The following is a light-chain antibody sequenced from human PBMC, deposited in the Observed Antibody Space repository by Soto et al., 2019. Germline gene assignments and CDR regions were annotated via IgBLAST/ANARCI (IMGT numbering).Light chain of an antibody. Sequence: DIQLTQPPSSLSASVGDRVTISCRASQSMSDSLNWYQQKSGKAPKLLIYSGSTLETGVPSRFSGSGSGTDFTLTISSLQPEDFGTYFCQQSYSNSYTFGQGTTLEIK. J-gene: IGKJ2*01. V-gene: IGKV1-39*01. CDR1: QSMSDS. CDR3: QQSYSNSYT. CDR2: SGS.